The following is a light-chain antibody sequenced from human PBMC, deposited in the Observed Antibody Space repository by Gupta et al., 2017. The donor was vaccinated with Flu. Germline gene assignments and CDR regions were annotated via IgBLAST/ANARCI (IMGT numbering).Light chain of an antibody. J-gene: IGKJ2*04. CDR1: ERIGSNY. CDR3: QQYSTAPGS. CDR2: GAS. V-gene: IGKV3-20*01. Sequence: PGERATLSYRTSERIGSNYLAWYLQKPGQAPRLVMYGASDRATDISDRFRGSGSGTDFTLTISRLEPDDFAVYYCQQYSTAPGSFGQGTKLEIK.